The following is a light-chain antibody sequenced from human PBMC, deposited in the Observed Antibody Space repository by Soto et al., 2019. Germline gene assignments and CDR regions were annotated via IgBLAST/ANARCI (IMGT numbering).Light chain of an antibody. CDR2: RSD. Sequence: QSVLTQPPSASGTLGQRVTISCSGGNSNIGSNTVNWYQHLPGTAPKLLIYRSDQRPSGIPDRFSGSKYGTSASLDISGLQSEDEADDYCTAWDGSLDGRVFGGGTKLTVL. CDR3: TAWDGSLDGRV. V-gene: IGLV1-44*01. CDR1: NSNIGSNT. J-gene: IGLJ3*02.